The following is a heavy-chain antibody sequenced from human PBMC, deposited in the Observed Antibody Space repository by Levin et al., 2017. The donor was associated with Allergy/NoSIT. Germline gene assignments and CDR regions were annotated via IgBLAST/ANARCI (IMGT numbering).Heavy chain of an antibody. J-gene: IGHJ4*02. V-gene: IGHV4-59*01. D-gene: IGHD5-12*01. Sequence: SETLSLTCTVSGGSISSYYWSWIRQPPGKGLEWIGYIYYSGSTNYNPSLKSRVTISVDTSKNQFSLKLSSVTAADTAVYYCARERGYSGYDYYFDYWGQGTLVTVSS. CDR2: IYYSGST. CDR3: ARERGYSGYDYYFDY. CDR1: GGSISSYY.